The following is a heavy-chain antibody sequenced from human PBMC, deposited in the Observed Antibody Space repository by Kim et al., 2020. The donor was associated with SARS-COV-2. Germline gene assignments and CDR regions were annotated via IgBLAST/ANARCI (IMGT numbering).Heavy chain of an antibody. Sequence: VKGRFTSSRDNAKNSLYLQMNSLRAEDTAVYYCAREGGFGELLGDWFDPWGQGTLVTVSS. CDR3: AREGGFGELLGDWFDP. J-gene: IGHJ5*02. D-gene: IGHD3-10*01. V-gene: IGHV3-11*05.